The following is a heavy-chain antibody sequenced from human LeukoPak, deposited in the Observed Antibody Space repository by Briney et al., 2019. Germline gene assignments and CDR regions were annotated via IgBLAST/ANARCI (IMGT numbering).Heavy chain of an antibody. J-gene: IGHJ5*02. CDR2: IYYSGST. CDR1: GGSISSSSYY. CDR3: ARDVQLRS. Sequence: SETLSLTCTVSGGSISSSSYYWSWIRQPPGKGLEWIGYIYYSGSTNYNPSLKSRVTISVDTSKNQFSLKLSSVTAADTAVYYCARDVQLRSWGQGTLVTVSS. V-gene: IGHV4-61*01. D-gene: IGHD1-1*01.